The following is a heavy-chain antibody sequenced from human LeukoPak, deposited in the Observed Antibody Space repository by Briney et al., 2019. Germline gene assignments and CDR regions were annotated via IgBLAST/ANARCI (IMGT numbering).Heavy chain of an antibody. D-gene: IGHD3-9*01. J-gene: IGHJ4*02. CDR2: IYTSGST. V-gene: IGHV4-61*02. CDR3: AKGAVDILTATPFRA. CDR1: GGSISSGSYY. Sequence: SQTLSLTCTVSGGSISSGSYYWSWIRQPAGKGLEWIGRIYTSGSTNYNPSLKSRVTISVDTSKNQFSLKLSSVTAADTAVYYCAKGAVDILTATPFRAWGQGTLVTVSS.